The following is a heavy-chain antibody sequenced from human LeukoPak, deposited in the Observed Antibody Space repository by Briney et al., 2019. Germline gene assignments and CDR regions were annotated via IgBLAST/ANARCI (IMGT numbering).Heavy chain of an antibody. CDR1: GGSFSGYY. CDR2: INHSGST. V-gene: IGHV4-34*01. D-gene: IGHD2-2*01. J-gene: IGHJ4*02. CDR3: AREGRVPAATAYYFDY. Sequence: PSETLSLTCAVYGGSFSGYYWSWTRQPPGKGLEWIGEINHSGSTNYNPSLKSRVTISVDTSKNQFSLKLSSVTAADTAVYYCAREGRVPAATAYYFDYWGQGTLVTVSS.